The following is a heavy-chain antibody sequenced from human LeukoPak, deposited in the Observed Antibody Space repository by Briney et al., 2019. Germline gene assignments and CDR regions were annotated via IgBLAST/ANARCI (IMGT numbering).Heavy chain of an antibody. CDR3: ARDPIAVAGRDYYGMDV. Sequence: ASVKVSCKASGYTLTSYGISWVRQAPGQGLEWMGWISAYNGNTNYAQKLQGRVTMTTDTSTSTAYLELRSLRSDDTAVYYCARDPIAVAGRDYYGMDVWGQGTTVTVSS. D-gene: IGHD6-19*01. CDR2: ISAYNGNT. J-gene: IGHJ6*02. V-gene: IGHV1-18*01. CDR1: GYTLTSYG.